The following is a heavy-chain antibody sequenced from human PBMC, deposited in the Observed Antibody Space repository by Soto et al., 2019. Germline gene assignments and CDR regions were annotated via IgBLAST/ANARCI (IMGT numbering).Heavy chain of an antibody. J-gene: IGHJ4*02. D-gene: IGHD3-22*01. CDR2: ISGSGGRT. CDR1: GFTFSSYA. V-gene: IGHV3-23*01. Sequence: EVQLLESGGGLVQPGGSLRLSCAASGFTFSSYAMSWVRQARGKGLEWVSAISGSGGRTYYADSVKGRFTISRDNSKNTLYLQMNSLRAEDTAVYYCAALIVVVMYPDYWGQGTLVTVSS. CDR3: AALIVVVMYPDY.